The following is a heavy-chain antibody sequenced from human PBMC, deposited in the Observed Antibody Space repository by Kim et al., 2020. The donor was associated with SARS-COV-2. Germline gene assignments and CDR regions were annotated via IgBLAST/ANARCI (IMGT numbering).Heavy chain of an antibody. CDR2: IRDTGESA. CDR3: AKENPVVGSRGAFNL. V-gene: IGHV3-23*01. D-gene: IGHD3-10*01. Sequence: GGSLRLSCTVSGFIFRSHALTWVRQAPGQGLEWISSIRDTGESALYADSVRGRFTISRDTSKNTVSLQMNGLRADDTAMYYCAKENPVVGSRGAFNLWGQGTLVTVSS. CDR1: GFIFRSHA. J-gene: IGHJ4*02.